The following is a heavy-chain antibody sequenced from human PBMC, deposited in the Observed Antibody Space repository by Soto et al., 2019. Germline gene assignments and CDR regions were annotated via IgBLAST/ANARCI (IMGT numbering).Heavy chain of an antibody. CDR1: GDSISNLDYF. V-gene: IGHV4-30-4*01. CDR3: ARGRYCLTGRCFPNWFDS. Sequence: TLSLACSVSGDSISNLDYFWAWIRQPPGQALEYIGYIYKSATTYYNPSFESRVAISVDTSKSQFSLNVTSVTAADTAVYFCARGRYCLTGRCFPNWFDSWGQGALVTVSS. J-gene: IGHJ5*01. D-gene: IGHD7-27*01. CDR2: IYKSATT.